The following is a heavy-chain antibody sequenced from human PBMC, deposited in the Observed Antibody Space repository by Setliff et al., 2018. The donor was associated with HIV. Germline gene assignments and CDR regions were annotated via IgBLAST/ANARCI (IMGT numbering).Heavy chain of an antibody. CDR1: GDSINSRPYY. J-gene: IGHJ4*02. V-gene: IGHV4-39*01. D-gene: IGHD2-21*02. CDR3: ARFPTVVTAPGF. CDR2: VFYSGST. Sequence: SETLSLTCSVSGDSINSRPYYYGWLRQPPGKGLEWIGSVFYSGSTYYNPSLKSRVSMSIDTSRNQFSLKLTSVTAADTAVYFCARFPTVVTAPGFWGRGTLVTVSS.